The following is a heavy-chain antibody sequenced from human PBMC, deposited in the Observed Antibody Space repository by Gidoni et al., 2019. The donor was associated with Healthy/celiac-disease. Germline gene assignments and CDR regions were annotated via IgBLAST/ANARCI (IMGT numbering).Heavy chain of an antibody. CDR2: INPRGGST. CDR1: GYTFTSYY. V-gene: IGHV1-46*01. Sequence: QVQLVQSGAEVKKPGASVKVSCKASGYTFTSYYMHWVRQAPGQGLEWMGIINPRGGSTSYAQKLQGRVNMTRDTSTSTVYMELSSLRSEDTAVYYCATRYSSSWYRDAFDIWGQGTMVTVSS. J-gene: IGHJ3*02. D-gene: IGHD6-13*01. CDR3: ATRYSSSWYRDAFDI.